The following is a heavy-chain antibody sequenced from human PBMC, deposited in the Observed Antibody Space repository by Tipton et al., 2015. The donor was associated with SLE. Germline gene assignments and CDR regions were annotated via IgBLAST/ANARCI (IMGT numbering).Heavy chain of an antibody. CDR1: GFTVSSNY. J-gene: IGHJ4*02. Sequence: SLRLSCTASGFTVSSNYMNWVRQAPGKGLEWVSVIYSGGNTNYADSVKGRFTISRDNSKNMLYLQMNSLRTEDTAVYYCARAPSGRVVGTPTGHGYWGQGTLGTFSS. CDR2: IYSGGNT. CDR3: ARAPSGRVVGTPTGHGY. V-gene: IGHV3-53*05. D-gene: IGHD1-26*01.